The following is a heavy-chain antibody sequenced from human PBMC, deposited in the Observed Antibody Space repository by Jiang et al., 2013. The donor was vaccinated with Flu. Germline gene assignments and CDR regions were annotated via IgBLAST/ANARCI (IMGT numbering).Heavy chain of an antibody. CDR3: ARLSVSHYYDKGTFNI. CDR1: GDSMTGYY. Sequence: PGLVKPSETLSLTCAVSGDSMTGYYYNWIRQPPGKGLEWVGYIYYSGTTKYNPSLKSRVTISVDTSRNEFSLKLSSVTAADTAVYYCARLSVSHYYDKGTFNIWGRGTMVTVSS. J-gene: IGHJ3*02. V-gene: IGHV4-59*08. D-gene: IGHD3-22*01. CDR2: IYYSGTT.